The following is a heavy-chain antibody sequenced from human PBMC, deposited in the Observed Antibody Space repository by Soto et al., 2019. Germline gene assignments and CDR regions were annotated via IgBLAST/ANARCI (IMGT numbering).Heavy chain of an antibody. D-gene: IGHD3-3*01. CDR1: GFTFSTYT. CDR3: AKDRVRDYDFWSGYFDAFDI. V-gene: IGHV3-21*01. Sequence: PGGSLRLSCAASGFTFSTYTMNWVRRAPGKGLEWVSSISSTSTYIYYADSVKGRFTISRDNAQNSLYLQMNSLRAEDTAVYYCAKDRVRDYDFWSGYFDAFDIWGQGTMVTVSS. CDR2: ISSTSTYI. J-gene: IGHJ3*02.